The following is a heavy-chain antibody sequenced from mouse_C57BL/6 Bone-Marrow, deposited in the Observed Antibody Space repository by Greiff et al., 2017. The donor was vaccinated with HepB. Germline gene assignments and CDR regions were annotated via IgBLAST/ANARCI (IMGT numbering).Heavy chain of an antibody. CDR1: GFTFSDYG. CDR3: ARPYYGEGFAY. J-gene: IGHJ3*01. D-gene: IGHD2-13*01. Sequence: EVKLVESGGGLVKPGGSLKLSCAASGFTFSDYGMHWVRQAPEKGLEWVAYISSGSSTIYYADTVKGRFTISRDNAKNTLFLQMTSLRSEDTAMYYCARPYYGEGFAYWGQEALVTVSA. CDR2: ISSGSSTI. V-gene: IGHV5-17*01.